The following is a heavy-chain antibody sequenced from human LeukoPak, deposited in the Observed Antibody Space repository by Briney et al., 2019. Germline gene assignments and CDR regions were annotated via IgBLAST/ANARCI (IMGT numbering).Heavy chain of an antibody. J-gene: IGHJ4*02. CDR3: ARDIATVQHQD. V-gene: IGHV1-18*01. D-gene: IGHD1-1*01. CDR1: GYTFTSYG. Sequence: GASVKVSCKASGYTFTSYGISWVRQAPGQGLEWMGWISPYNGNTNYAQILRGRVAMTADTSTSTVYMELRSLRSDDTTVYYCARDIATVQHQDWGQGTLVTVSS. CDR2: ISPYNGNT.